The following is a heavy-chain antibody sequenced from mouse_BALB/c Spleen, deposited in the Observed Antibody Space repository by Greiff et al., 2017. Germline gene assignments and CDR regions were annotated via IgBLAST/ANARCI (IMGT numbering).Heavy chain of an antibody. CDR3: ARGDYGLYYAMDY. CDR1: GYAFSSYW. V-gene: IGHV1-80*01. D-gene: IGHD1-1*02. Sequence: QVQLQQSGAELVRPGSSVKISCKASGYAFSSYWMNWVKQRPGQGLEWIGQIYPGDGDTNYNGKFKGKATLTADKSSSTAYMQLSSLTSEDSAVYFCARGDYGLYYAMDYWGQGTSVTVSS. J-gene: IGHJ4*01. CDR2: IYPGDGDT.